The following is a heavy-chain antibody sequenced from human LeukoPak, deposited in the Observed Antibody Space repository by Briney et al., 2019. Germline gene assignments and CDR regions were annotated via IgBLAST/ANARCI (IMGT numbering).Heavy chain of an antibody. J-gene: IGHJ4*02. D-gene: IGHD6-6*01. CDR1: GFMFSSYG. CDR2: IWYGGSNK. CDR3: AKDRSEYSTSPGSGLDY. V-gene: IGHV3-30*02. Sequence: GGSLRLSCAASGFMFSSYGMHWVRQAPGKGLEWVAVIWYGGSNKYYADSVEGRFTISRDNSKNTLYLQMNSLRAEDTAVYYCAKDRSEYSTSPGSGLDYWGQGTLVTVSS.